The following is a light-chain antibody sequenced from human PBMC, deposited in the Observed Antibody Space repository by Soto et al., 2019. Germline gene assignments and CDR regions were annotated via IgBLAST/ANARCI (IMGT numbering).Light chain of an antibody. CDR1: QGVSSY. Sequence: AMRRTQSTSSLSASTGDRVTITCRASQGVSSYVACYHQKPGKAPKLLIYASSSLQSGVPSRFSGSGSGTYFTLTISCLQSEDFATYYCHQYYSYPRVFGQRARLEIK. V-gene: IGKV1-8*01. CDR3: HQYYSYPRV. J-gene: IGKJ5*01. CDR2: ASS.